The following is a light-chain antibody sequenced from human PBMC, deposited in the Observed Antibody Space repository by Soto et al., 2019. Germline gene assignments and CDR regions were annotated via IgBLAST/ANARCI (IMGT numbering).Light chain of an antibody. CDR1: QSISSW. CDR2: KAS. J-gene: IGKJ1*01. V-gene: IGKV1-5*03. CDR3: QQYDTSSRG. Sequence: DIQMTQSPSTLSASVGDRVTITCRDSQSISSWLAWYQQKPGKAPKLLIYKASSLESGVPSRFSGSGSGTEFTLTISSLQPDVSATYYCQQYDTSSRGFGQGTKVEIK.